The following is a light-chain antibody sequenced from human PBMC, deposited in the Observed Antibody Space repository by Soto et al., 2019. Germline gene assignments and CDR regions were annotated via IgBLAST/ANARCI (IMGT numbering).Light chain of an antibody. CDR3: QHYSSSPPEIT. J-gene: IGKJ5*01. V-gene: IGKV3-20*01. Sequence: EIVLTHSPGTLCLSPGEMATRSCGSSHSVTSGYLAWYQQQPNPAPRLLIYGASYRATDIPDRFSGGGSGTDFTLTIRRLETEDFAVYYCQHYSSSPPEITCGNGTRREIK. CDR1: HSVTSGY. CDR2: GAS.